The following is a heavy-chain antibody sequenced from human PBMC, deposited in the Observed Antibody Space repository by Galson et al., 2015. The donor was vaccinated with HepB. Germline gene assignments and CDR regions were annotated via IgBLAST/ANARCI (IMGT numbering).Heavy chain of an antibody. Sequence: SLRLSCAASGFTFSSYAMSWVRQAPGKGLEWVSAISGSGGSTYYADSVKGRFTISRDNSKNTLCLQMNSLRAEDTAVYYCTRVLGTWFGELLDYWGQGTLVTVSS. D-gene: IGHD3-10*01. J-gene: IGHJ4*02. CDR2: ISGSGGST. CDR3: TRVLGTWFGELLDY. CDR1: GFTFSSYA. V-gene: IGHV3-23*01.